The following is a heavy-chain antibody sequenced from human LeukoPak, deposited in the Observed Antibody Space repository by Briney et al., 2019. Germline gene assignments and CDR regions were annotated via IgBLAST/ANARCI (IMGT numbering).Heavy chain of an antibody. D-gene: IGHD2-2*01. Sequence: GGSLRLSCAASGFTFSSYEMNWVRQAPGKGLEWVSYISSSGSTIYYADSVKGRFTISRGNAKNSPYLQMNSLRAEDTAVYYCARVLGDIVVVPAPSDYWGQGTLVTVSS. CDR3: ARVLGDIVVVPAPSDY. CDR2: ISSSGSTI. J-gene: IGHJ4*02. V-gene: IGHV3-48*03. CDR1: GFTFSSYE.